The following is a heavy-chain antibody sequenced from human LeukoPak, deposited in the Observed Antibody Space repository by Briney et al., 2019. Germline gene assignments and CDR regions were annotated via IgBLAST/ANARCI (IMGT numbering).Heavy chain of an antibody. Sequence: SETLSLTCTVSGGSISSYYWSWIRQPPGKGLEWIGYIYYSGSTSYNPSLKSRVTISVDTSKNQFSLKLSSVTAADTAVYYCARAMTTVTGGIYYYYYMDVWGKGTTVTISS. V-gene: IGHV4-59*01. CDR3: ARAMTTVTGGIYYYYYMDV. CDR2: IYYSGST. D-gene: IGHD4-17*01. J-gene: IGHJ6*03. CDR1: GGSISSYY.